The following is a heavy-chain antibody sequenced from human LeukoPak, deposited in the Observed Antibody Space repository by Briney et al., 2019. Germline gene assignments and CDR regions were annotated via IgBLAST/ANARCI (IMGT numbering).Heavy chain of an antibody. V-gene: IGHV2-5*08. CDR2: IYWNDDK. Sequence: TLRLSCAASGFTFSSYGMSWVRQPPGKALEWLALIYWNDDKRYSPSLKSRLTITEDTSKNQVVLTMTNMDPVDTATYYCAHSGKLWFGAHTGYYFDYWGQGTLVTVSS. CDR1: GFTFSSYGMS. J-gene: IGHJ4*02. CDR3: AHSGKLWFGAHTGYYFDY. D-gene: IGHD3-10*01.